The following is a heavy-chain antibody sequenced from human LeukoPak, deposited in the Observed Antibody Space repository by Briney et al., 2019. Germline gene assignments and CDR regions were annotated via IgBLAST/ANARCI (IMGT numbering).Heavy chain of an antibody. CDR3: ARHPYSGSYHFDY. J-gene: IGHJ4*02. D-gene: IGHD1-26*01. Sequence: ASVKVSCKASGYTFTSYYMHWVRQAPGQGLEWMGIINPSAGSTSYAQKFQGRVTVTRDTSISTAYMELSRLTSDDTAVYYCARHPYSGSYHFDYWGQGTLVTVSS. V-gene: IGHV1-46*01. CDR2: INPSAGST. CDR1: GYTFTSYY.